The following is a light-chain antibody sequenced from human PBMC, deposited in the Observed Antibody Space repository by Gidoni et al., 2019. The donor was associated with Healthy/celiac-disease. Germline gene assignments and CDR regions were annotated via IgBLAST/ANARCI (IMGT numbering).Light chain of an antibody. J-gene: IGKJ2*01. Sequence: DIVMTQSPLSLPVTPGEPASISCRSSQSLLHSNGYNYLDWYLQKPGQSPQLLIYLGSNRASGVPDRFSGSGSGTDFTLKISRVEAEDVGVYYCMQALQTPYTFGHGTKLGIK. V-gene: IGKV2-28*01. CDR1: QSLLHSNGYNY. CDR2: LGS. CDR3: MQALQTPYT.